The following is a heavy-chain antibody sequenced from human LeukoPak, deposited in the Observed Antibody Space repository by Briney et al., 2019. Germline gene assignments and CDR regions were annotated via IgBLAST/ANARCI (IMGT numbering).Heavy chain of an antibody. CDR2: IYYSGST. J-gene: IGHJ4*02. Sequence: SETLSLTCTVSGASFSSSTYYWGWIRQPPGKGLEWNGSIYYSGSTYYNPSLKSRVTMSVDTSKNQFSLKLSSVTAADTAVYYCARHAGGISATGTRPFDYWGQGTLVTVSS. V-gene: IGHV4-39*01. D-gene: IGHD6-13*01. CDR1: GASFSSSTYY. CDR3: ARHAGGISATGTRPFDY.